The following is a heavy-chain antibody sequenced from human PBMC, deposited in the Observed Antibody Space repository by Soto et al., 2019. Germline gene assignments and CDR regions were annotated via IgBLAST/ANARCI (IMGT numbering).Heavy chain of an antibody. Sequence: HPGGSLRLSCAASGFRFNTYSMHWVRQAPAKGLEWVALLWYDGSNENYAAAVKGRFTISRDNSNNILYLQMNSLTADDTAVYYCARGTGAEARGLDSWGQGTLVTVPS. CDR1: GFRFNTYS. CDR3: ARGTGAEARGLDS. V-gene: IGHV3-33*01. CDR2: LWYDGSNE. D-gene: IGHD3-10*01. J-gene: IGHJ4*02.